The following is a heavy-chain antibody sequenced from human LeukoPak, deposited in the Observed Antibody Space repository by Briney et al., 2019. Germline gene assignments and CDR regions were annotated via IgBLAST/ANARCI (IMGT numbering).Heavy chain of an antibody. V-gene: IGHV3-9*01. Sequence: GGSLRLSCAASGLTFDDSAMHWVRQPPGKGLDWVSGFSWNSGSIGYADSVKGRFTISRDDAKNSLYLQMNSLRAEDTALYYCAKSLSGYYGIIDYWGQGTLVTVSS. J-gene: IGHJ4*02. CDR1: GLTFDDSA. D-gene: IGHD3-22*01. CDR2: FSWNSGSI. CDR3: AKSLSGYYGIIDY.